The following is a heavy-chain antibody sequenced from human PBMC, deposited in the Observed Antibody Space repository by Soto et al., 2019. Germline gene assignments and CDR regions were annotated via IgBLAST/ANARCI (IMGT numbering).Heavy chain of an antibody. D-gene: IGHD3-22*01. Sequence: GGSLRLSCAASGFTFSSYGMHWVRQAPGKGLEWVAVIRYDGSNKYYADSVKGRFTISRDNSKNTLYLQMNSLRAEDTAVYYCARDIFRDSSGYYSRGDDAFDIWGQGTMVTGS. CDR3: ARDIFRDSSGYYSRGDDAFDI. CDR1: GFTFSSYG. J-gene: IGHJ3*02. CDR2: IRYDGSNK. V-gene: IGHV3-33*01.